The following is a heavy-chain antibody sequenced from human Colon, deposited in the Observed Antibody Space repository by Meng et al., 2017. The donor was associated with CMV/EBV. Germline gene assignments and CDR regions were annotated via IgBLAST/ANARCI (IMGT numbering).Heavy chain of an antibody. Sequence: GGSLRLSCAASGFTFSSYEMNWVRQAPGKGLGWVSYISSSGSTIYYADSVKGRFTISRDNAKNSMYLQLNSLRAEDTAVYYCVSGVTGRPESDSWGQGTLVTVSS. CDR3: VSGVTGRPESDS. V-gene: IGHV3-48*03. J-gene: IGHJ4*02. CDR2: ISSSGSTI. CDR1: GFTFSSYE. D-gene: IGHD2-8*01.